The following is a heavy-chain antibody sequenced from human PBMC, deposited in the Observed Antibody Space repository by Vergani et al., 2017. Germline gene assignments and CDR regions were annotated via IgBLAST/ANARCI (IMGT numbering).Heavy chain of an antibody. J-gene: IGHJ6*03. D-gene: IGHD4-11*01. Sequence: EVPLVQSGAEVKTPGESLKISCKGSGYSFTSYWIGWVRQMPGKGLEWMGINYPGDSDTRYSPSFQGQVTISADKSISTAYLQWRSLKASDTAMYYCARRGRAVTTQAHDYYYYMDVWGKGTTVTVSS. CDR2: NYPGDSDT. CDR3: ARRGRAVTTQAHDYYYYMDV. V-gene: IGHV5-51*01. CDR1: GYSFTSYW.